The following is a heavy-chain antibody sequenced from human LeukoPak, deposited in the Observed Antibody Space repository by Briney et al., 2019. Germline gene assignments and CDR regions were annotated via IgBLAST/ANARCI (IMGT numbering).Heavy chain of an antibody. CDR3: ARTSVAVADFDY. CDR1: GFTFSSYE. Sequence: PGGPLRLSCAASGFTFSSYEMNWVRQAPGKGLEWVSYISSSGSTIYYADSVKGRFTISRDNAKNSLYLQMNSLRAEDTAVYYCARTSVAVADFDYWGQGTLVTVSS. CDR2: ISSSGSTI. D-gene: IGHD6-19*01. V-gene: IGHV3-48*03. J-gene: IGHJ4*02.